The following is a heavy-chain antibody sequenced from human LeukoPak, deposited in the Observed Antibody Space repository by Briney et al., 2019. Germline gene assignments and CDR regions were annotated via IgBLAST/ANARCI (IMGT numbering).Heavy chain of an antibody. V-gene: IGHV1-18*01. CDR2: IGAYNGNT. D-gene: IGHD3-10*01. CDR1: GYTFTSYG. CDR3: ARDELLWFGEPLDY. Sequence: ASVKVSCKASGYTFTSYGISWVRQAPGQGLEWMGWIGAYNGNTNYAQKLQGRVTMTTDTSTSTAYMELRSLRSDDTAVYYCARDELLWFGEPLDYWGQGTLVTVSS. J-gene: IGHJ4*02.